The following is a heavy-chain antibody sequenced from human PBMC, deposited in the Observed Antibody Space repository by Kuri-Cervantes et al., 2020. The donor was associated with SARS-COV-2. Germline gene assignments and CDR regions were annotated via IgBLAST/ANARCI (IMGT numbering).Heavy chain of an antibody. CDR1: GGSISSGGYY. Sequence: LRLSCTVSGGSISSGGYYWSWIRQPPGKGLEWIGCIYHSGSTYYNPSLKSRVTISVDRSKNQFSLKLSSVTAADTAVYYCARVRLCFDYWGQGTLVTVSS. CDR2: IYHSGST. V-gene: IGHV4-30-2*01. D-gene: IGHD3-16*01. J-gene: IGHJ4*02. CDR3: ARVRLCFDY.